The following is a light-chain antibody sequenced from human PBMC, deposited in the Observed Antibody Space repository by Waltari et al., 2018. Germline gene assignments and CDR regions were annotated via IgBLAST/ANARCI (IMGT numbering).Light chain of an antibody. Sequence: QSVVTQPPSASGTPGQTVTISCSGTTSNFGSYAVNWYQQLPGTAPRPRICSNDQRPPGVPDRFSGAKSGTSASLAISGLQSEDGADYYCAAWDDSLKGQVFGGGTKLTVL. CDR1: TSNFGSYA. J-gene: IGLJ3*02. CDR3: AAWDDSLKGQV. V-gene: IGLV1-44*01. CDR2: SND.